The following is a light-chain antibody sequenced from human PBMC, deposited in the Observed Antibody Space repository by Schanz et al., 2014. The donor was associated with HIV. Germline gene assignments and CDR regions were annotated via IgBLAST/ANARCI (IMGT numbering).Light chain of an antibody. J-gene: IGLJ3*02. Sequence: QSVLTQPPSLSGAPGQRIILSCNGSSSNIGAGYDVHWYQQLPGTAPKLLIYGNSNRPSGVPDRFSGSKSGTSASLAITGLQAEDEADYYCSSYAGSNNFWVFGGGTKLTVL. CDR3: SSYAGSNNFWV. CDR2: GNS. V-gene: IGLV1-40*01. CDR1: SSNIGAGYD.